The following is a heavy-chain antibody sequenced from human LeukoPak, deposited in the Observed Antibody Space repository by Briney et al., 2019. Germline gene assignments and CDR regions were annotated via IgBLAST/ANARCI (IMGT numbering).Heavy chain of an antibody. CDR3: AKGSSGYFFDL. J-gene: IGHJ4*02. Sequence: GGSLRLSCAASGFIFNNYGLVWVRQAPGKGLEWVSAISNEGGGTTYADFVKGRFSVSRDNSKNTLFLQMNRLRAEDTALYYCAKGSSGYFFDLWGQGTLVTVSS. CDR1: GFIFNNYG. V-gene: IGHV3-23*01. CDR2: ISNEGGGT. D-gene: IGHD3-22*01.